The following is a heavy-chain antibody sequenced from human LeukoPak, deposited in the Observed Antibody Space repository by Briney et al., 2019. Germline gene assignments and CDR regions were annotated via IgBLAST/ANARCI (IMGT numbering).Heavy chain of an antibody. Sequence: GASVKVSCKVSGYTLTELSMHWVRQAPGKGLEWMGGFDPEDGETIYAQKFQGRVTMTEDTSTDTAYMELSSLRSEDTAVYYCATDLDRRWARGPYYMDVWGKGTTVTVSS. V-gene: IGHV1-24*01. CDR3: ATDLDRRWARGPYYMDV. CDR1: GYTLTELS. D-gene: IGHD4-23*01. CDR2: FDPEDGET. J-gene: IGHJ6*03.